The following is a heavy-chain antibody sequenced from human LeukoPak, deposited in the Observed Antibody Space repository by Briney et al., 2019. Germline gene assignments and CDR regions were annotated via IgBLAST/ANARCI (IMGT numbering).Heavy chain of an antibody. D-gene: IGHD3-3*01. CDR1: GESLSKYY. CDR2: INHRGST. J-gene: IGHJ4*02. V-gene: IGHV4-34*01. CDR3: ARVKIEGDFWSGYYYITLDY. Sequence: SETLSLTCAVYGESLSKYYWTWIRQSPGKGLEWIGEINHRGSTNLNPSLKSRVTLSVDTSKHQFSLKLTSMTAADTAVYYCARVKIEGDFWSGYYYITLDYWGQGTLVTVSS.